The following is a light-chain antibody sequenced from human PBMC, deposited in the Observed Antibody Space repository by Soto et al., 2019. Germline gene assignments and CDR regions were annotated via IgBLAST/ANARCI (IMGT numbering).Light chain of an antibody. V-gene: IGKV3D-15*01. CDR2: DIS. Sequence: EIVMTQSPATLSVSPGERATLSCRASQSVSSNLAWYQQKPGQAPSLLIYDISARATGIPTRFSGSGSGTEFTLTISNLEPEDFAVYYCQQHSHWPPWTFGQGTRVEIQ. J-gene: IGKJ1*01. CDR1: QSVSSN. CDR3: QQHSHWPPWT.